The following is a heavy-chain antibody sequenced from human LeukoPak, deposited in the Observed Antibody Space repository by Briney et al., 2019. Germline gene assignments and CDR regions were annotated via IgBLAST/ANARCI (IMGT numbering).Heavy chain of an antibody. V-gene: IGHV4-59*01. CDR1: GGSISKYY. D-gene: IGHD2-15*01. CDR3: ARDRGPDCSGGSCWDY. CDR2: IYYSGST. J-gene: IGHJ4*02. Sequence: SEILSLTCTVSGGSISKYYWSWIRQPPGKGLEWIGYIYYSGSTNYNPSLKSRVTISVDTSKNQFSLKLNSVTAADTAVYYCARDRGPDCSGGSCWDYWGQGTLVTVSS.